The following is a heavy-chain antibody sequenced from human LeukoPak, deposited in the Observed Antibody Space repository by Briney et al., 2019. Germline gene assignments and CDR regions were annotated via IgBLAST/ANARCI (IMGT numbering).Heavy chain of an antibody. CDR3: ARADDSSGYRPSDY. J-gene: IGHJ4*02. Sequence: PGGSLRLSCIASGFTFSNYWMRWVRQAPGKGLEWVASMNQDGGEKYYVDPVKGRFTISRDNVKNSLYLQMNSLRAEDTAIYYCARADDSSGYRPSDYWGQGTLVTVSS. V-gene: IGHV3-7*04. D-gene: IGHD3-22*01. CDR2: MNQDGGEK. CDR1: GFTFSNYW.